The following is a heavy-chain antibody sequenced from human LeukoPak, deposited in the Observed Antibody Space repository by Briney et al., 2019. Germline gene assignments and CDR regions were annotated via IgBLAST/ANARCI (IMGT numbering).Heavy chain of an antibody. D-gene: IGHD1-1*01. J-gene: IGHJ5*02. V-gene: IGHV3-33*01. CDR2: IWYDGSNK. CDR3: AREGTTGTMYNWFDP. Sequence: GGSLRLSCAASGFTFSSYGMHWVRQAPGKGLEWVAVIWYDGSNKYYADSVKGRFTISRDNSKNTLYLQMNSLRAEDTAVYYCAREGTTGTMYNWFDPWGQGTLVTVSS. CDR1: GFTFSSYG.